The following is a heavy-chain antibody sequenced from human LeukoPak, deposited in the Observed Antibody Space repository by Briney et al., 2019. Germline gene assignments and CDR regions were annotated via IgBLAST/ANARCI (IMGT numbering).Heavy chain of an antibody. CDR1: GNTLRELP. J-gene: IGHJ4*02. CDR3: ATRASDFWSGFDF. V-gene: IGHV1-24*01. D-gene: IGHD3-3*01. Sequence: GASVKVSCKLSGNTLRELPIQRVRPAGGKGLEWMAGFDPENAEIVYAQKFQGRVTMTEDTSTNTAYMELTSLTSDDTARYYCATRASDFWSGFDFWGQGTQVTVSS. CDR2: FDPENAEI.